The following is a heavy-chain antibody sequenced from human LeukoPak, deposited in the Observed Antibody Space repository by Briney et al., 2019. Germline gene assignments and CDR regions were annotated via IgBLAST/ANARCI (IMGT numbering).Heavy chain of an antibody. CDR2: MNPNSGNT. V-gene: IGHV1-8*01. D-gene: IGHD3-22*01. Sequence: ASVKVSCKASGYTFTSYDINWLRQATGQGLEWMGWMNPNSGNTGYAQKFQGRVTMTRNTSISTAYMELSSLRSEDTAVYYCARFEFRDDSSGYSDYWGQGTLVTVSS. CDR1: GYTFTSYD. CDR3: ARFEFRDDSSGYSDY. J-gene: IGHJ4*02.